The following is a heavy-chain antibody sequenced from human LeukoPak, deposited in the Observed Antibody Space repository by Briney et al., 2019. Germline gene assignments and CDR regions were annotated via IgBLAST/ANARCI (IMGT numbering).Heavy chain of an antibody. Sequence: SGGSLRLSCAASGFTFSSYAMSWVRQAPGKGLEWVSAISGSGGSTYYADFVKGRFTISRDNSKNTLYLQMNSLRAEDTAVYYCAKDRQVTAIFYYFDYWGQGTLVTVSS. J-gene: IGHJ4*02. CDR3: AKDRQVTAIFYYFDY. D-gene: IGHD2-21*02. CDR2: ISGSGGST. CDR1: GFTFSSYA. V-gene: IGHV3-23*01.